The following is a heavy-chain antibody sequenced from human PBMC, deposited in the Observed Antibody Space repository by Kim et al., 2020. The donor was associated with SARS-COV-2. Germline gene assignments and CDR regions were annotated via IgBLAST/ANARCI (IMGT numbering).Heavy chain of an antibody. CDR2: IYPGDSDT. CDR3: ARLNTNLEWLPYPYNWFDP. CDR1: GYSFTSYW. J-gene: IGHJ5*02. V-gene: IGHV5-51*01. D-gene: IGHD3-3*01. Sequence: GESLKISCKGSGYSFTSYWIGWVRQMPGKGLEWMGIIYPGDSDTRYSPSFQGQVTISADKSISTAYLQWSSLKASDTAMYYCARLNTNLEWLPYPYNWFDPWGQGTLVTVSS.